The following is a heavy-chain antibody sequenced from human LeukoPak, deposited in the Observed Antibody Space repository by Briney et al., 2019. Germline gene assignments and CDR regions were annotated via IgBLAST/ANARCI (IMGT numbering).Heavy chain of an antibody. J-gene: IGHJ5*02. Sequence: SGPTLVNPTQTLTLTFTLFGFSLSTSGVGVGWIRQPPGKALEWLALIYWDDDKRYSPSLKSRLTITKDTSKNQVVLTMTNMDPVDTATYYCAHSSYGSESPKFDPWGQGTLVTVSS. V-gene: IGHV2-5*02. D-gene: IGHD3-10*01. CDR2: IYWDDDK. CDR1: GFSLSTSGVG. CDR3: AHSSYGSESPKFDP.